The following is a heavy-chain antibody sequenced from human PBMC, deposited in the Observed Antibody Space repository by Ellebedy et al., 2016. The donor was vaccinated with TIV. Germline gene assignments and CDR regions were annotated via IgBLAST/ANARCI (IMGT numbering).Heavy chain of an antibody. CDR2: IYYSGST. D-gene: IGHD3-22*01. CDR1: GGSISSSSYY. J-gene: IGHJ4*02. Sequence: MPSETLSLTCTVSGGSISSSSYYWGWIRQPPGKGLEWIGSIYYSGSTYYNPSLKSRVTISVDTSKNQFSLKLSSVTAADTAAYYCARSTMIVVVPFDYWGQGTLVTVSS. V-gene: IGHV4-39*01. CDR3: ARSTMIVVVPFDY.